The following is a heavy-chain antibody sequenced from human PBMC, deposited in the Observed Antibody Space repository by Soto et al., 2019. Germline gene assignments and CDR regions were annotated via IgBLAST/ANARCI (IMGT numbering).Heavy chain of an antibody. J-gene: IGHJ4*02. Sequence: GGSLRLSCAASGFTFSSYWMHWVRQAPGKGLVWVSRINSDGSSTSYADSVEGRFTISRDNAKNTLYLQMNSLRAGDTAVYYCASGYCSSTSCYDPQYYFDYWGQGTLVTVSS. V-gene: IGHV3-74*01. CDR3: ASGYCSSTSCYDPQYYFDY. D-gene: IGHD2-2*03. CDR2: INSDGSST. CDR1: GFTFSSYW.